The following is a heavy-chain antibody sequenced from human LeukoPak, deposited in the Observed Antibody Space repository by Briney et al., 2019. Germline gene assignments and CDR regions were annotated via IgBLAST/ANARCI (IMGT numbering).Heavy chain of an antibody. Sequence: WVRQPPGKGLEWIGSIYYSGSTYYNPSLKSRVTISVDMSKNQFSLKLRSVTAADTAVYYCARVGGITMIVVLITDAFDIWGQGTMVTVSS. D-gene: IGHD3-22*01. V-gene: IGHV4-39*07. J-gene: IGHJ3*02. CDR3: ARVGGITMIVVLITDAFDI. CDR2: IYYSGST.